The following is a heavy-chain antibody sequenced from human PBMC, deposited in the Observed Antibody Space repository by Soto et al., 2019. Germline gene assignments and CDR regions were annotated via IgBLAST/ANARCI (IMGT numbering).Heavy chain of an antibody. D-gene: IGHD3-3*01. V-gene: IGHV1-69*06. Sequence: QVQLVQSGAAVKKPGSSVKVSCKASGGTFSSYAISWVRQAPGQGLEWMGGIIPIFGTANNAQKFQGRVTITADKSTSTAYMELSSLRSEDTAVYYCARVNDFTYYYYGMDVWGQGTTVTVSS. CDR1: GGTFSSYA. J-gene: IGHJ6*02. CDR2: IIPIFGTA. CDR3: ARVNDFTYYYYGMDV.